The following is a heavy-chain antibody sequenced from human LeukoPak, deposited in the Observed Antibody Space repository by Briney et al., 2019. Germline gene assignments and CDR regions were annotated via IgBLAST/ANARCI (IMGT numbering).Heavy chain of an antibody. Sequence: ASVKVSCKASGGTFSSYAISWVRQAPGQGLEWMGGIIPIFGTAHYAQKFQGRVTITADESTSTAYMELSSLRSEDTAVYYCARGPVEMASLYFDYWGQGTLVTVSS. D-gene: IGHD5-24*01. J-gene: IGHJ4*02. V-gene: IGHV1-69*13. CDR3: ARGPVEMASLYFDY. CDR1: GGTFSSYA. CDR2: IIPIFGTA.